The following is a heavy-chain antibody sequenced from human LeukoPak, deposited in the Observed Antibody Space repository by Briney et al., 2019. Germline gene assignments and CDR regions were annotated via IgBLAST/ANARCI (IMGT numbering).Heavy chain of an antibody. CDR1: GFTVSSNY. J-gene: IGHJ2*01. V-gene: IGHV3-53*01. CDR2: IYSGGSP. CDR3: ARDKVACSSTSCHYWYFDL. D-gene: IGHD2-2*01. Sequence: GGSLRLSCAASGFTVSSNYMSWVRQAPGKGLEWVSVIYSGGSPYYADSVKGRFTISRDNSKNTLYLQMNSLRAEDTAVYYCARDKVACSSTSCHYWYFDLWGRGTLVTVSS.